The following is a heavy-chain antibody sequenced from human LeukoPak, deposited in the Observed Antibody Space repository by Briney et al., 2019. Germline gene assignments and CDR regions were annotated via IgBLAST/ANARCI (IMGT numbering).Heavy chain of an antibody. CDR3: ASGQITMIVVTPTRRHNWFDP. CDR2: MNPNSGNT. Sequence: ASVKVSCKASGYTFTSYDINWVRQATGQGLEWMGWMNPNSGNTGYAQKFQGRVTMTRNTSISTAYMELSSLRSEDTAVYYCASGQITMIVVTPTRRHNWFDPWGQGTLVTVSS. D-gene: IGHD3-22*01. CDR1: GYTFTSYD. J-gene: IGHJ5*02. V-gene: IGHV1-8*01.